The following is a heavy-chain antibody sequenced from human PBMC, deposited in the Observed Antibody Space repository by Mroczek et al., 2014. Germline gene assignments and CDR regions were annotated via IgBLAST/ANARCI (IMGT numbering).Heavy chain of an antibody. D-gene: IGHD6-19*01. J-gene: IGHJ6*02. CDR1: GASITSSS. CDR3: ARGGGSDRLLMDV. Sequence: QVQLQQWGPKVVKPSETLSLMCAVSGASITSSSWTWIRQSPGKGLQLLGSIYPSGPTPSNPSLNGRLTLSMDTSKNQFSLNLTSVTTEDTAVYYCARGGGSDRLLMDVWGQGTTVTVSS. V-gene: IGHV4-4*09. CDR2: IYPSGPT.